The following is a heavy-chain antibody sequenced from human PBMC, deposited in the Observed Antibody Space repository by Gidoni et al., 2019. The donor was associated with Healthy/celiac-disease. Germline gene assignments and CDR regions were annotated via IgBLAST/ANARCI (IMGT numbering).Heavy chain of an antibody. D-gene: IGHD3-3*01. J-gene: IGHJ6*02. Sequence: QVQLVQSGAEVKKPGSSLKVSCKASGGTFSSYSIRWVRQAPGQGLEWMGGIIPIFGTANYEQKFQGRVTITADESTSTAYMELSSLRSEDTAVYYCARGARIFGVVTDVPTYGMDVWGQGTTVTVSS. CDR1: GGTFSSYS. CDR3: ARGARIFGVVTDVPTYGMDV. V-gene: IGHV1-69*01. CDR2: IIPIFGTA.